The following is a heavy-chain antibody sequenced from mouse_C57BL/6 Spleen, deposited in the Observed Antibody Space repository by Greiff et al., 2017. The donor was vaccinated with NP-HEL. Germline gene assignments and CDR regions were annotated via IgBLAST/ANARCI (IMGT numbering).Heavy chain of an antibody. V-gene: IGHV5-16*01. CDR2: INYDGSSS. J-gene: IGHJ4*01. Sequence: EVQGVESEGGLVQPGSSMKLSCTASGFTFSDYYMAWVRQVPEKGLEWVANINYDGSSSYYLASLNSRFIISRDTEKNILYLQRSRLEAEDTATYYGARGVEGAMDYWGQGTSVTVSS. CDR3: ARGVEGAMDY. D-gene: IGHD1-1*02. CDR1: GFTFSDYY.